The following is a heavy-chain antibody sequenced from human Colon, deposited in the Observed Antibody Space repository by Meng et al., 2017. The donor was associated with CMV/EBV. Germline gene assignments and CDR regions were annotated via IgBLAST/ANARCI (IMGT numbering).Heavy chain of an antibody. CDR1: GGSINTYY. J-gene: IGHJ6*02. V-gene: IGHV4-59*12. CDR3: ARDRGGDGDYYFGMDV. CDR2: IYNNGNT. Sequence: GPLRLSCTVSGGSINTYYWSWIRQPPGKGLEWIGYIYNNGNTNYNPTLKSRVTISADTSKNQFSLKLSSVTAADTAVYYCARDRGGDGDYYFGMDVWGQGTTVTVSS. D-gene: IGHD3-10*01.